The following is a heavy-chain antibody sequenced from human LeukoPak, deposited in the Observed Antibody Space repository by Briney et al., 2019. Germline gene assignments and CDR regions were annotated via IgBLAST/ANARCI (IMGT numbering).Heavy chain of an antibody. CDR1: GFTFTTCG. D-gene: IGHD5-12*01. CDR2: IGGSGVRT. J-gene: IGHJ4*02. V-gene: IGHV3-21*01. Sequence: TGGSLRLSCSASGFTFTTCGMNWVRQAPGKGLEWVSGIGGSGVRTYYADSVKGRFTISRDNAKNSLYLQMNSLRAEDTAVYYCARGPSGYHNTGGQGTLVTVSS. CDR3: ARGPSGYHNT.